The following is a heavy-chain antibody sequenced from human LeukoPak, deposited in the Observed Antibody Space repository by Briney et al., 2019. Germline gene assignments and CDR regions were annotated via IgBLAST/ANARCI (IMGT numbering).Heavy chain of an antibody. CDR3: ARGRGGYDWFDY. V-gene: IGHV3-74*01. CDR2: INSDGSST. Sequence: GGSLRLSCAASGFTFSSYWMHWVRQAPGKGLVWVSRINSDGSSTSYADSVKGRSTISRDNAKNTLYLQMNSLRAEDTAVYYCARGRGGYDWFDYWGQGTLVTVSS. J-gene: IGHJ4*02. CDR1: GFTFSSYW. D-gene: IGHD5-12*01.